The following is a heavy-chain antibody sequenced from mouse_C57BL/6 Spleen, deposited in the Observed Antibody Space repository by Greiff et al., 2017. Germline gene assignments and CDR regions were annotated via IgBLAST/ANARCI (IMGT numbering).Heavy chain of an antibody. CDR3: TRTNYGSYDGYVDV. V-gene: IGHV1-15*01. CDR2: IDPETGGT. D-gene: IGHD1-1*01. Sequence: QVQLQQSGAELVRPGASVTLSCKASGYTFTDYEMHWVKQTPVHGLEWIGAIDPETGGTAYNQKFKGKAILTADKSSSTAYMELRSLTSEDSAVXYCTRTNYGSYDGYVDVWGTGTTVTVSS. J-gene: IGHJ1*03. CDR1: GYTFTDYE.